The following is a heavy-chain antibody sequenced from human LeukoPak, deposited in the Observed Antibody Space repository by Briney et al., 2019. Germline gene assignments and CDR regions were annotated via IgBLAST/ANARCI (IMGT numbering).Heavy chain of an antibody. CDR3: ARDRPAFDY. Sequence: ASVKVSFKASGFTFIGYYMHWVRQAPGQGLEWMGWINLNTGDTDYAPKFQGRVTMTRDTSITTAYMELSRLRYDDTAVYYCARDRPAFDYWGRGTLVTVSS. CDR2: INLNTGDT. V-gene: IGHV1-2*02. CDR1: GFTFIGYY. J-gene: IGHJ4*02.